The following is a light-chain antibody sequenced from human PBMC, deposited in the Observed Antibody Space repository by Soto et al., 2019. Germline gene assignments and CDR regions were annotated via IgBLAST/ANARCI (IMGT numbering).Light chain of an antibody. V-gene: IGLV2-14*01. Sequence: QSALTQPASVSASPGQSITISCTGSSSDINSYKFVSWYQVLPGKAPKLIIYEDDYRPPEISSCFSASKSGNTASLTISGVQLEDDSHYFCCSYTKANTWVFGGGTKLTVL. CDR3: CSYTKANTWV. CDR2: EDD. CDR1: SSDINSYKF. J-gene: IGLJ3*02.